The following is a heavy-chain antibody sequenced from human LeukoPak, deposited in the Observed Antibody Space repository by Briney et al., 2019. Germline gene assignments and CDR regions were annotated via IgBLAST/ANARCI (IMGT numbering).Heavy chain of an antibody. J-gene: IGHJ4*02. Sequence: PSETLSLTCAVYGGSFSGYYWSWIRQPPGKGLEWIGEINQGGNTNYNPSLKGRVTISVDTSRNQFSLNLNSVTAAGTAMYSCARGSHGVGPDYWGQGTLVTVSS. CDR1: GGSFSGYY. CDR2: INQGGNT. D-gene: IGHD1-26*01. V-gene: IGHV4-34*01. CDR3: ARGSHGVGPDY.